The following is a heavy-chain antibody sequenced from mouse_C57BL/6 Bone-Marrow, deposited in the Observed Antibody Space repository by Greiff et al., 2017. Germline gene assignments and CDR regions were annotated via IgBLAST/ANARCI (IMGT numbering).Heavy chain of an antibody. D-gene: IGHD2-4*01. CDR1: GYTFTDYE. CDR2: IDPETGGT. J-gene: IGHJ2*01. Sequence: QVQLKQSGAELVRPGASVTLSCKASGYTFTDYEMHWVKQTPVHGLEWIGAIDPETGGTAYNQKFKGKDILTADKSSSTAYMELRSLTSEDSAVYYCTREGTMITNFDDWGQGTTLTVSS. V-gene: IGHV1-15*01. CDR3: TREGTMITNFDD.